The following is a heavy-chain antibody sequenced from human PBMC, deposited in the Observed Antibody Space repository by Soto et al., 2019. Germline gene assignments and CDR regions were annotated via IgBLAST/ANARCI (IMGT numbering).Heavy chain of an antibody. CDR3: ARDAGLTGGGYYYRDV. Sequence: QVQLVQSGAEVKKPGSSVKVSCKASGGTFSSYTISWVRQAPGQGLEWMGRIIPILGIANYAQKFQGRVTITADKSTSTAYMGLSSLRSEDTAGYYRARDAGLTGGGYYYRDVWGKGTTVTVSS. J-gene: IGHJ6*03. V-gene: IGHV1-69*08. CDR2: IIPILGIA. D-gene: IGHD7-27*01. CDR1: GGTFSSYT.